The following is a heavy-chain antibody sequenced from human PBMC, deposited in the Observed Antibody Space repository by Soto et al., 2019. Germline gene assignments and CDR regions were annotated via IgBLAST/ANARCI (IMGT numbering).Heavy chain of an antibody. D-gene: IGHD3-3*01. V-gene: IGHV1-8*01. CDR3: ARDDGYYDFWSGYYTARNWFDP. Sequence: ASVKVSCKASGYTFTSYDINWVRQATGQGLEWMGWMNPNSGNTGYAQKFQGRVTMTRNTSISTAYMEPSSLRSEDTAVYYCARDDGYYDFWSGYYTARNWFDPWGQGTLVTVSS. CDR2: MNPNSGNT. J-gene: IGHJ5*02. CDR1: GYTFTSYD.